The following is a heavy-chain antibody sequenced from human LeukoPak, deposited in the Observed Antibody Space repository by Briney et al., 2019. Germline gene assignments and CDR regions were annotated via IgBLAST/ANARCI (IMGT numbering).Heavy chain of an antibody. V-gene: IGHV3-21*06. CDR2: ISSSSSFI. CDR3: ARPHCSSTSCYRYFDV. Sequence: GGSLRLSCAASGFTFNTYSMSWVRQAPGKGLEWVSSISSSSSFIYYADSVKGRFTISRDNAKNSVYLQINSLRPEDTAVYYCARPHCSSTSCYRYFDVWGRGTRVTVSS. D-gene: IGHD2-2*02. CDR1: GFTFNTYS. J-gene: IGHJ2*01.